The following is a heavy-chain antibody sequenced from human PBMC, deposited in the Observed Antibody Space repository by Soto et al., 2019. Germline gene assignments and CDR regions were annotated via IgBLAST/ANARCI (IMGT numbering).Heavy chain of an antibody. V-gene: IGHV4-59*11. CDR1: GVSITSHY. CDR2: TYFRGSA. CDR3: ARDLRSRGWFDP. J-gene: IGHJ5*02. Sequence: LSLTFDVSGVSITSHYWNWIRQSPGMGLEWIGSTYFRGSANYNPSLKSRVTISLDTSKNQLSLTLSAVTAADSAVYYCARDLRSRGWFDPWGQGTLVTVSS.